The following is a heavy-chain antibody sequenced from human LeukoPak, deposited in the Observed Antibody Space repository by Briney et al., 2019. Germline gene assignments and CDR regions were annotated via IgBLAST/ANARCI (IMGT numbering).Heavy chain of an antibody. CDR3: ARVSSSSWWALDY. CDR1: GFTFSSYW. J-gene: IGHJ4*02. V-gene: IGHV3-74*01. Sequence: GSLRLSCAASGFTFSSYWMHWVRQAPGKGLVRVSRINTDGSSTSYADSVKGRFTISRDNAKNTLYLQMNSLRAEDTAVYYCARVSSSSWWALDYWGQGTLVTVSS. CDR2: INTDGSST. D-gene: IGHD6-13*01.